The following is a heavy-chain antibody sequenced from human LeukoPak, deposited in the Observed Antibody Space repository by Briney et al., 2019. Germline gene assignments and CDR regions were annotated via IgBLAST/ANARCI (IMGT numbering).Heavy chain of an antibody. CDR3: AKDQTSGYDILTGYYNTPPGFDY. CDR2: ISASGGTT. J-gene: IGHJ4*02. V-gene: IGHV3-23*01. D-gene: IGHD3-9*01. CDR1: GFTFSNFA. Sequence: SGGSLRLSCAASGFTFSNFAMSWVRQAPGKGLEWVSSISASGGTTYYADSVKGRFTISRDNSKNTFNLQMNSLRAEDTALYYCAKDQTSGYDILTGYYNTPPGFDYWGQGTLVTVSS.